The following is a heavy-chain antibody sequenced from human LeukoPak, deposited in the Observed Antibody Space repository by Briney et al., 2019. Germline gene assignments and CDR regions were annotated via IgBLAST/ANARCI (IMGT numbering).Heavy chain of an antibody. CDR1: GYSFSSYW. CDR3: ARVQCGGDCYSPFDY. CDR2: IYPGDSDT. J-gene: IGHJ4*02. Sequence: GESLKISCKGSGYSFSSYWIGWVRQMPGKGLGWMGIIYPGDSDTRYSPSLQGQVTISADKSISTAYLQWSSLKASDTAMYYCARVQCGGDCYSPFDYWGQGTLVTVSS. D-gene: IGHD2-21*02. V-gene: IGHV5-51*01.